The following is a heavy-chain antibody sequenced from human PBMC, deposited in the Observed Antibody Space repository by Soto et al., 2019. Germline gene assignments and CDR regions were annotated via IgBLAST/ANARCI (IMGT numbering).Heavy chain of an antibody. CDR1: GGSINTFY. J-gene: IGHJ4*02. Sequence: SETLSLTCTVSGGSINTFYWSWVRQPAGKGLEWIGRIFSSGSTSFNPSLESRVAMSVDTSKNHFSLNLSSVTAADMAVYYCAREGSYSAYNFAHGIQLWSFDFWGQGALVAVPS. D-gene: IGHD5-12*01. V-gene: IGHV4-4*07. CDR3: AREGSYSAYNFAHGIQLWSFDF. CDR2: IFSSGST.